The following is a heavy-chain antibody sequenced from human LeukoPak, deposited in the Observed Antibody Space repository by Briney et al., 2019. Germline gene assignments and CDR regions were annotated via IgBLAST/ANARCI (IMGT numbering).Heavy chain of an antibody. CDR1: GGSISRGDYY. CDR2: IYYSGST. J-gene: IGHJ4*02. D-gene: IGHD2-2*01. V-gene: IGHV4-30-4*08. CDR3: AGYCSSTSCYPLYYFDY. Sequence: PSETLSLTCTVSGGSISRGDYYWSWIRHPPVKGREWIGYIYYSGSTYYNPSLKTRVTISVDTSKNQFSLKLSSVTAADTAVYYCAGYCSSTSCYPLYYFDYWGQGTLVTVSS.